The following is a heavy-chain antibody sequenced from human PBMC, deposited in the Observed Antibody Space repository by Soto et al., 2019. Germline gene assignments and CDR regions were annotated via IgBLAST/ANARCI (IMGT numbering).Heavy chain of an antibody. CDR1: GGSISSSSYY. Sequence: QLQLQESGPGLVKPSETLSLTCTVSGGSISSSSYYWGWIRQPPGKGLEWIGRIYYSGSTYYNPSLKSRVTISVDTSKNQFSLKLSSVTAADSDVYYCARHVLRVLEWLLYPTYFDYWGQGTLVTVSS. CDR3: ARHVLRVLEWLLYPTYFDY. D-gene: IGHD3-3*01. CDR2: IYYSGST. V-gene: IGHV4-39*01. J-gene: IGHJ4*02.